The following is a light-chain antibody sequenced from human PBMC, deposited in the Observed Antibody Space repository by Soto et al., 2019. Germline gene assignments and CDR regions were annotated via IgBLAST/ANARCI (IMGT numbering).Light chain of an antibody. CDR1: QSISSY. J-gene: IGKJ1*01. CDR2: AAS. Sequence: DIQMTQSPSSLSASVGDRVTITCRASQSISSYLNWYQQKPGKAPKLLIYAASSLQSGVPSRFSGSGSGTDLTLTISSLHPEDFATYYCKQSYSPPQTFGQGTKVDIK. CDR3: KQSYSPPQT. V-gene: IGKV1-39*01.